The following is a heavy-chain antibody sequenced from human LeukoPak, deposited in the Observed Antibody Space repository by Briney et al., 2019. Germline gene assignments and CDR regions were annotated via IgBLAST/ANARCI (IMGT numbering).Heavy chain of an antibody. J-gene: IGHJ5*02. D-gene: IGHD6-25*01. CDR2: IHPGEYER. CDR1: GYRFTSYW. V-gene: IGHV5-51*01. CDR3: ARRTDSGWKWFDP. Sequence: NRGESLKISCQASGYRFTSYWIGWVRQMPGKGLEWMGVIHPGEYERRYSPSFEGQVTISADKSISTAYMQWSSLKASDTAMYYCARRTDSGWKWFDPWGQGTLVTVSS.